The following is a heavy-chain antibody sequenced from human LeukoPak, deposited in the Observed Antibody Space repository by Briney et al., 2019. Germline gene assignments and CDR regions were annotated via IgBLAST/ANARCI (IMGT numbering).Heavy chain of an antibody. D-gene: IGHD3-3*01. CDR2: VNPNTGGT. CDR1: GYTFTANY. V-gene: IGHV1-2*02. J-gene: IGHJ6*03. Sequence: ASVKVSCKASGYTFTANYIHWVRQAPGQGLEWMGWVNPNTGGTTFKEKFQGRVAMTRDTSITTAYMELTRLRSDDTAVYYCARGGDFWSGYFYYYYMDVWGKGTTVTVSS. CDR3: ARGGDFWSGYFYYYYMDV.